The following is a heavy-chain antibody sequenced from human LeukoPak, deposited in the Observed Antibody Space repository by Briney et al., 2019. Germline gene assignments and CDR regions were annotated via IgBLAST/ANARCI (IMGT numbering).Heavy chain of an antibody. CDR2: TCSTRTYI. CDR1: GFTFSSYT. Sequence: GGSLRLSCAASGFTFSSYTMNWVRQAPGKGPEWVSSTCSTRTYICYADSVKGRFTISRDNAKNSVYLQMDSLRAGDTAVYYCARGFGGYCSSTSCLVTIDYWGQGIPVTVSS. J-gene: IGHJ4*02. CDR3: ARGFGGYCSSTSCLVTIDY. V-gene: IGHV3-21*01. D-gene: IGHD2-2*01.